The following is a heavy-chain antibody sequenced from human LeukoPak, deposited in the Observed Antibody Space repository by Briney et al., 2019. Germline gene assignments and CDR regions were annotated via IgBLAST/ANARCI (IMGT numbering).Heavy chain of an antibody. Sequence: ASVTVSCKASGYTLTGYYMHWVRQAPGQGVEWMGWMNPNSGGTKYAQKFQGRVTMTSDTSISTAYMELSRLRSDDTAMYYCARDKLGLGELSLYDQWGQGTLVTVFS. CDR3: ARDKLGLGELSLYDQ. CDR1: GYTLTGYY. J-gene: IGHJ5*02. CDR2: MNPNSGGT. D-gene: IGHD3-16*02. V-gene: IGHV1-2*02.